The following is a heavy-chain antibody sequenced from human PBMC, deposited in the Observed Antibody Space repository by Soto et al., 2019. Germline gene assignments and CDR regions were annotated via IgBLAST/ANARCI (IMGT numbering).Heavy chain of an antibody. CDR1: GDTDTNYV. D-gene: IGHD3-16*02. V-gene: IGHV1-69*01. CDR3: EAEMTFGKLSVV. J-gene: IGHJ6*02. CDR2: IFPKFGTT. Sequence: QVQLVQSGAEVKKPGSSVKVSCKASGDTDTNYVISWVRQAPGQGLEWMGGIFPKFGTTYSAQKLQDRLTITADECTSTVYIQLSSLRLDDTAVYYCEAEMTFGKLSVVWGQGTTVTVSS.